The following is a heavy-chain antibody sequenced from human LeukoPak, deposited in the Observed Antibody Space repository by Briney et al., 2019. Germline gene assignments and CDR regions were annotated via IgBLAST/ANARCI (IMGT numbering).Heavy chain of an antibody. V-gene: IGHV3-23*01. CDR3: AKGRTEGGTLALDY. Sequence: PGGSLRLSCAASGFTFSSYAMTWVRQAPGKGLEWVSGIRGSGGNTYYTDSVRGRLSISRDNSKNTLYLQVNSLRAEDTAVYYCAKGRTEGGTLALDYWGQGTLVTVSS. CDR2: IRGSGGNT. D-gene: IGHD6-19*01. J-gene: IGHJ4*02. CDR1: GFTFSSYA.